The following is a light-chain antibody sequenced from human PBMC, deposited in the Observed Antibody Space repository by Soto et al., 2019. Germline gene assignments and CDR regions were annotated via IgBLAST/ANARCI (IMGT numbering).Light chain of an antibody. CDR1: QSVSSN. Sequence: IVMTQSPAPLSVPPGERATLSCRASQSVSSNLAWYQQKPGQAPRLLIYGASTRATGIPARFSGSGSGTEFTLTISSLQSEDFAVYYCQQYNNWPPWTFGQGTKVDI. V-gene: IGKV3-15*01. J-gene: IGKJ1*01. CDR2: GAS. CDR3: QQYNNWPPWT.